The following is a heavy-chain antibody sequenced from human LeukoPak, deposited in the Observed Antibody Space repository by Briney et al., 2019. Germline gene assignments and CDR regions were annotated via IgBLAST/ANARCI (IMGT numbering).Heavy chain of an antibody. CDR1: GFTFSSYA. D-gene: IGHD3-3*01. V-gene: IGHV3-23*01. Sequence: PGGSLRLSCAASGFTFSSYAMSWVRQAPGKGLEWVSAISGSGGSTYYADSVKGRFTISRDNSKNTLYLQMNSLRAEDTAVYYCAKSHVLRFLEWLWSSWGQGTLVTVSS. CDR3: AKSHVLRFLEWLWSS. CDR2: ISGSGGST. J-gene: IGHJ5*02.